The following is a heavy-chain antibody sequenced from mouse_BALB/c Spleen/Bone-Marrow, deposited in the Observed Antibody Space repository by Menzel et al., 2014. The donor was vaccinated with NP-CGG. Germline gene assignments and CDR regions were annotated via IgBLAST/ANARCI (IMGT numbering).Heavy chain of an antibody. J-gene: IGHJ4*01. V-gene: IGHV1-43*01. D-gene: IGHD2-1*01. Sequence: EVKLMESGPELVKPGASMKLSCKASGFSFTAYTMNWVKQTPGKNLEWMGTINPDNGGTSYNQKFKGRVTLSIDKSYSTAYMELISLTSEDSAVYYCARGGNSHHYAMDYWGQGTSVTVSS. CDR2: INPDNGGT. CDR3: ARGGNSHHYAMDY. CDR1: GFSFTAYT.